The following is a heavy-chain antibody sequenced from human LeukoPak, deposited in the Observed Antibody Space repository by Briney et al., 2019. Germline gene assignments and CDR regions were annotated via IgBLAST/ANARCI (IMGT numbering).Heavy chain of an antibody. V-gene: IGHV3-53*01. J-gene: IGHJ4*02. CDR1: GFTVSSNY. D-gene: IGHD2-8*02. CDR2: IYNDGGT. Sequence: GGSLRHSCAASGFTVSSNYMNWVRQAPGKGLEWVSVIYNDGGTYYADSVKGRFTISRDNSKNTLYLQMNSLRVEDTAVYYCGTSRSRTSGFDYWGQGTLVTVSS. CDR3: GTSRSRTSGFDY.